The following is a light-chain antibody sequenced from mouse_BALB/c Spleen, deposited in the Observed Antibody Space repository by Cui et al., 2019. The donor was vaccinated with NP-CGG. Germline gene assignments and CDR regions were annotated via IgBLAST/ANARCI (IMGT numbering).Light chain of an antibody. J-gene: IGLJ1*01. Sequence: QAVVTQNSALTTSPGEKVTLTCRSSTGAVTTSNYANWVQEKPDHLFTGLIGGTKNRAPGVPARFSGSLIGDKAALTITGAQTEDEAIYFCALWYSNHWVFGGGTKLTVL. CDR2: GTK. CDR1: TGAVTTSNY. CDR3: ALWYSNHWV. V-gene: IGLV1*01.